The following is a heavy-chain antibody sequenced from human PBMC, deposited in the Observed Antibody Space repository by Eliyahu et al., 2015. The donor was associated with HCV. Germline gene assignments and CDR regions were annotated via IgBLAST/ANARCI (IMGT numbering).Heavy chain of an antibody. CDR2: IWGDGSQQ. D-gene: IGHD6-25*01. Sequence: GVRQAPGKGLEWVACIWGDGSQQRYADSVKGRFIISRDNFENMLYLQMSSLRVEDTAIYYCATDRGSAPFDYWGQGTVVTVSS. J-gene: IGHJ4*02. CDR3: ATDRGSAPFDY. V-gene: IGHV3-33*03.